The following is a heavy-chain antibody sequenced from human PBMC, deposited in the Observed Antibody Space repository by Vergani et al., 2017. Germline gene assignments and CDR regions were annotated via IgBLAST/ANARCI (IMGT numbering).Heavy chain of an antibody. V-gene: IGHV5-51*01. Sequence: EVQLVQSGAEVRKPGASLKISCEVSGYSFTNYWIGWVRQMPGKGLEWMGIFFPGDSDTRYSPSFQGLVTISGDKSISIAYLQWYSLQASDTTIYYCARLGDSYYYHGFDIWSQGTAVTVSS. D-gene: IGHD3-10*01. CDR3: ARLGDSYYYHGFDI. J-gene: IGHJ3*02. CDR1: GYSFTNYW. CDR2: FFPGDSDT.